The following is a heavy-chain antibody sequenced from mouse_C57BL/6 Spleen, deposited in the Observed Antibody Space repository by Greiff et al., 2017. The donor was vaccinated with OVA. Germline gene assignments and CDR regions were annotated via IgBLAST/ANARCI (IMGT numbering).Heavy chain of an antibody. V-gene: IGHV5-4*03. Sequence: EVKLMESGGGLVKPGGSLKLSCAASGFTFSSYAMSWVRQTPEKRLEWVATISDGGSYTYYPDNVKGRFTISRDNAKNNLYLQMSHLKSEDTAMYYCARGAQAGRDYCDYWGQGTTLTVSS. CDR2: ISDGGSYT. CDR3: ARGAQAGRDYCDY. J-gene: IGHJ2*01. CDR1: GFTFSSYA. D-gene: IGHD3-2*02.